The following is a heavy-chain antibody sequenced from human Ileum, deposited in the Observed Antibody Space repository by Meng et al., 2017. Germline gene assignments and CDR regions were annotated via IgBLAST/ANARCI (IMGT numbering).Heavy chain of an antibody. J-gene: IGHJ5*02. V-gene: IGHV3-30*01. D-gene: IGHD6-19*01. CDR3: AKEKASSGRAGWFDP. CDR2: ISHDGTGT. CDR1: EFTFSNSP. Sequence: QVHLVEPRGGVVQPGRSLGLSCPASEFTFSNSPMHWVRQAPGKGLEWVAGISHDGTGTYYADSVKGRFTISRDNSKNTLYMQMNSLRTEDAAVYYCAKEKASSGRAGWFDPWGQGTLVTVSS.